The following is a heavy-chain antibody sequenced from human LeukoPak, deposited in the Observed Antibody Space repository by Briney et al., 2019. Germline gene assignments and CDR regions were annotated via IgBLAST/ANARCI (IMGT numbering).Heavy chain of an antibody. CDR2: ISGSGGGT. CDR1: GFTFSSYA. D-gene: IGHD4-11*01. Sequence: GGSLRLSCAASGFTFSSYAMSWVRQAPGKGLEWVSGISGSGGGTYYADSVKGRFTISRDNAKNSLYLQMNSLRAEDTAVYYCARAYTVGAFDIWGQGTMVTVSS. V-gene: IGHV3-23*01. J-gene: IGHJ3*02. CDR3: ARAYTVGAFDI.